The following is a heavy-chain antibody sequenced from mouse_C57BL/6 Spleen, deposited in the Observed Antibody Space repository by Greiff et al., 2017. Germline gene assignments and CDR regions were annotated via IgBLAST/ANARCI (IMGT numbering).Heavy chain of an antibody. V-gene: IGHV1-82*01. J-gene: IGHJ1*03. Sequence: VQLQQSGPELVKPGASVKISCKASGYAFSSSWMNWVKQRPGKGLEWIGRIYPGDGDTNYNGKFKGKATLTADKSSSTAYMQLSSLTSEDSAVYFCASGDPYWYFDVWGTGTTVTVSS. CDR3: ASGDPYWYFDV. CDR1: GYAFSSSW. CDR2: IYPGDGDT.